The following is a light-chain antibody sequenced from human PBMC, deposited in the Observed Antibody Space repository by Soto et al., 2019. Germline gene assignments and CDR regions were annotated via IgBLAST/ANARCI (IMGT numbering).Light chain of an antibody. CDR3: QSYDSSLSGSV. CDR2: GNS. V-gene: IGLV1-40*01. J-gene: IGLJ3*02. CDR1: SSNIGAGYV. Sequence: QSVLTQPPSVSGAPGQRVTISCTGSSSNIGAGYVHWYQQLPGTAPKLLIYGNSNRPSGVPDRFSGSKSGTSASLAITGLPAEDEADYYCQSYDSSLSGSVFGGGTKLTVL.